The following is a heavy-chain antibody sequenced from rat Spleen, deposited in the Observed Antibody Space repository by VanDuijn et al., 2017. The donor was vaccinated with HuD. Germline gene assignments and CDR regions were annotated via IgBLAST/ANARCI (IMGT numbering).Heavy chain of an antibody. CDR2: IKAKTNNYAT. V-gene: IGHV6-6*01. Sequence: EVQVLESGGGLVQPGNSLKLSCATSGFTFSTAWMYWYRQFPEKRLEWVARIKAKTNNYATDYTESVKGRFTISKDNSKSSIYLQLNNIKEEETDIYYCAFNNYEWFAYWGQGTLVTVSS. CDR1: GFTFSTAW. D-gene: IGHD1-10*01. J-gene: IGHJ3*01. CDR3: AFNNYEWFAY.